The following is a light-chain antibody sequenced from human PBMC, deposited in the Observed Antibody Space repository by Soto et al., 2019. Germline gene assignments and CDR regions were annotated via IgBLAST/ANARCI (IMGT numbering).Light chain of an antibody. CDR2: VND. Sequence: QSVLTQPPSVSGTPGQRVTISCSGTGPNIGGNTVNWYQQLPGRAPKFLIYVNDHRPPGVLARFFGSKSGASASLAISGLRPEDEAVYYCSAWDTCLVAVLFGGGTQLTVL. CDR1: GPNIGGNT. V-gene: IGLV1-44*01. CDR3: SAWDTCLVAVL. J-gene: IGLJ2*01.